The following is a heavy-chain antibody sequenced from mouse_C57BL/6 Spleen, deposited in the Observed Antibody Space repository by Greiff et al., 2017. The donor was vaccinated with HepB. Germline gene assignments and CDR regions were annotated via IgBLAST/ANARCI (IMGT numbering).Heavy chain of an antibody. CDR3: ARKDCANYYAMDY. CDR1: GFNIKDYY. J-gene: IGHJ4*01. Sequence: EVQLQQSGAELVKPGASVKLSCTASGFNIKDYYMHWVKQRTEQGLEWIGRIDPEDGETKYAPKFQGKATITADQSSNTAYLHLSSLTSEDTAVYSCARKDCANYYAMDYGGQGTSVTVSS. V-gene: IGHV14-2*01. CDR2: IDPEDGET.